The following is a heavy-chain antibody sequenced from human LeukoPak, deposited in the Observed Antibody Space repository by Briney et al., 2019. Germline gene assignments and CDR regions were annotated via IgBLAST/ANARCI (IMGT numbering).Heavy chain of an antibody. J-gene: IGHJ4*02. V-gene: IGHV3-7*01. Sequence: GGSLRLSCAASGFTFSSYWMSWVRQAPGKGLEWVANIKQDGSEKYYVDSVKGRFTISRDNAKNSLYLQMNSLRAEDTAVYYCARDLGGYSYGLPFDYWGQGTLVTVSS. CDR2: IKQDGSEK. D-gene: IGHD5-18*01. CDR3: ARDLGGYSYGLPFDY. CDR1: GFTFSSYW.